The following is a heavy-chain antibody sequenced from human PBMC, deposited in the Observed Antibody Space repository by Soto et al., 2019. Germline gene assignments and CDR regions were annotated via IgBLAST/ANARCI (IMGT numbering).Heavy chain of an antibody. Sequence: EVQLLESGGGLVQPGGSLRLSCAASGLTFSSYAMSWVRQAPGKGLEWVSAISGSGGSTYYADSVKGRFTISRDNSKNTLYLQMNSLRAEDTAVYYCAKGYDFWSGYSGDAFDIWGQGTMVTVSS. CDR1: GLTFSSYA. V-gene: IGHV3-23*01. D-gene: IGHD3-3*01. CDR2: ISGSGGST. CDR3: AKGYDFWSGYSGDAFDI. J-gene: IGHJ3*02.